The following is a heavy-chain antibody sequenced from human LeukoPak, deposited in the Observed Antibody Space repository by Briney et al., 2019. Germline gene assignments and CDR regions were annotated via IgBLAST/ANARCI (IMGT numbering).Heavy chain of an antibody. CDR3: VARGGWARFGY. D-gene: IGHD6-19*01. CDR1: GFTFDDYT. Sequence: GGSLRLSCAASGFTFDDYTMHWVRQAPGKGLEWVSGISWNSGSIGYADSVKGRFTISRDNAENSLFLQMTSLRVEDTAVYYCVARGGWARFGYWGQGALVTVSA. V-gene: IGHV3-9*01. CDR2: ISWNSGSI. J-gene: IGHJ4*02.